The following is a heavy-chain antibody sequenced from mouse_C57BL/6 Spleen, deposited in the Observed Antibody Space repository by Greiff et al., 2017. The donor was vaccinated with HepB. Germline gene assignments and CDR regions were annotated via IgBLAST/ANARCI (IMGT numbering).Heavy chain of an antibody. V-gene: IGHV1-55*01. Sequence: QVQLKQPGAELVKPGASVKMSCKASGYTFTSYWITWVKQRPGQGLEWIGDIYPGSGSTNYNEKFKSKATLTVDTSSSTAYMQLSSLTSEDSAVYYCARGSNCGDYYAMDYWGQGTSVTVSS. CDR3: ARGSNCGDYYAMDY. J-gene: IGHJ4*01. D-gene: IGHD2-5*01. CDR1: GYTFTSYW. CDR2: IYPGSGST.